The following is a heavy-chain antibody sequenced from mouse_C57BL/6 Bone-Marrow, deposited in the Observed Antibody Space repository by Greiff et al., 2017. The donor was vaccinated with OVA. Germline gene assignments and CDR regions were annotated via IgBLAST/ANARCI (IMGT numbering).Heavy chain of an antibody. CDR1: GFTFSSYA. CDR3: ARRYYLDY. CDR2: ISDGGSYT. V-gene: IGHV5-4*03. J-gene: IGHJ2*01. Sequence: EVMLVESGGGLVKPGGSLKLSCAASGFTFSSYAMSWVHQTPEKRLEWVATISDGGSYTYYPDNVKGRFTISRDNAKNNLYLQMSHLKSEDTAMYYCARRYYLDYWGQGTTLTVSS.